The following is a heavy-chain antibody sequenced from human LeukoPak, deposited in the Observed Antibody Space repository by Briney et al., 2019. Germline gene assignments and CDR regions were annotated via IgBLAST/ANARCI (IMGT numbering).Heavy chain of an antibody. V-gene: IGHV1-46*01. CDR1: GYTFSTYY. J-gene: IGHJ4*02. D-gene: IGHD4-17*01. CDR2: INPSGGST. Sequence: ASVKVSFKASGYTFSTYYIHWVRQAPGQGLEWMGIINPSGGSTSYAQKFQGRVTMTRDTSTSTVYMELTSLRSEDTAVFYCARARDYGDYVFDYWGQGTLVIVSS. CDR3: ARARDYGDYVFDY.